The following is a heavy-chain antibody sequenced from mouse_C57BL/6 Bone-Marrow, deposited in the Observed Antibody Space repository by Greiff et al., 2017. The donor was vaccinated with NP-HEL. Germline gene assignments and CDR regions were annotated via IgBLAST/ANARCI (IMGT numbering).Heavy chain of an antibody. CDR1: GYTFTSYG. CDR2: IYPRSGNT. J-gene: IGHJ3*01. Sequence: QVQLQQSGAELARPGASVKLSCKASGYTFTSYGISWVKQRTGQGLEWIGEIYPRSGNTYYNEKFKGKATLTADKSSSTAYMELRSLTSEDSAVYFCARWGFICYYGSHWFAYWGQGTLVTVSA. CDR3: ARWGFICYYGSHWFAY. V-gene: IGHV1-81*01. D-gene: IGHD1-1*01.